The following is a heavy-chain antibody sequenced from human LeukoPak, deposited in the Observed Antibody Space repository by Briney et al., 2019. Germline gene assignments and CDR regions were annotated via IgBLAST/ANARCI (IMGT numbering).Heavy chain of an antibody. J-gene: IGHJ5*02. CDR1: GGSFSGYY. Sequence: SETLSLTCAVYGGSFSGYYWSWIRQPPGKGLEWIGEINHSGSTNYNPSPKSRVTISVDTSKNQFSLKLSSVTAADTAVYYCARQRGSYHGRKNWFDPWGQGTLVTVSS. CDR2: INHSGST. CDR3: ARQRGSYHGRKNWFDP. D-gene: IGHD1-26*01. V-gene: IGHV4-34*01.